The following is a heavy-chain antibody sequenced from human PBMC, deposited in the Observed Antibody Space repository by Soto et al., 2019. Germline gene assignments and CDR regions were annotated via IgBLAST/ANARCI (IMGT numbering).Heavy chain of an antibody. Sequence: QVQLQQSGPGLVKPSQTLSLTCTVSGGSISFDHYHWTWIRHPPGKGLEWIGYVHYSGSVLYNPSLQRRVSISVDTSQKQFSLKLSSVTAADTAVYFCAREDDGGDRDYYGLDVWGQGTTVTVSS. D-gene: IGHD2-21*02. CDR3: AREDDGGDRDYYGLDV. J-gene: IGHJ6*02. V-gene: IGHV4-30-4*01. CDR2: VHYSGSV. CDR1: GGSISFDHYH.